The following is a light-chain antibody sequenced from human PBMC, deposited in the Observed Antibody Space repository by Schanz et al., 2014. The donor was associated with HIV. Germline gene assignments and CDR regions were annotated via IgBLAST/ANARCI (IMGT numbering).Light chain of an antibody. V-gene: IGKV3-15*01. CDR3: QQYNNWPPYT. CDR1: QSISSN. Sequence: EIVMTQSPATLSVSPGERATLSCRASQSISSNLAWYQQKPGQAPRLLIFGASTRATGIPASFSGSGSGAEFTLSISSLQSEDVAVYYCQQYNNWPPYTFGRGTKLEIK. CDR2: GAS. J-gene: IGKJ2*01.